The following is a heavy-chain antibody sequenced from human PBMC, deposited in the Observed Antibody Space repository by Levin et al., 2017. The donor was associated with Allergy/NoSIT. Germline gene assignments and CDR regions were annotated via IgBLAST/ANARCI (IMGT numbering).Heavy chain of an antibody. CDR3: ARTGGDDSSGWYSPSFDP. Sequence: ASVKVSCAASGFTFDDYGMSWVRQAPGKGLEWVSGINWNGGSTGYADSVKGRFTISRDNAKNSLYLQMNSLRAEDTALYHCARTGGDDSSGWYSPSFDPWGQGTLVTVSS. CDR2: INWNGGST. D-gene: IGHD6-19*01. CDR1: GFTFDDYG. V-gene: IGHV3-20*01. J-gene: IGHJ5*02.